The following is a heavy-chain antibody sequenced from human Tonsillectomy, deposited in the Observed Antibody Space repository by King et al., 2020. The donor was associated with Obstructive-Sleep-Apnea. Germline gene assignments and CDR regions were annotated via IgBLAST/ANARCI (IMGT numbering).Heavy chain of an antibody. J-gene: IGHJ3*02. CDR2: INPSGGFT. CDR3: AREGNTASGPAFDAFDI. Sequence: QLVQSGAEVKKPGASVKVSCKASGYTLTSFYIHWVRQAPGQGLEWMGIINPSGGFTSYAQKFQGRVTMTRDTSTSTVYMELSSLRSEDTAIYYCAREGNTASGPAFDAFDIWGQGTMVTVSS. CDR1: GYTLTSFY. V-gene: IGHV1-46*01. D-gene: IGHD4-23*01.